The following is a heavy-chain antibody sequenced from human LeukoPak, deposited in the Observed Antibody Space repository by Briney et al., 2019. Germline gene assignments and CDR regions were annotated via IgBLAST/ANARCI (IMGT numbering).Heavy chain of an antibody. Sequence: SETLSLTCTVSGGSISSGDYYWSWIRQPPGKGLEWIGYIYYSGSTYYNPSLKSRVTISVDTSKNQFSLKLSSVTAADTAVYYCASPPIQYSSGWYYYYWGQGTLVTVSS. J-gene: IGHJ4*02. CDR1: GGSISSGDYY. D-gene: IGHD6-19*01. CDR3: ASPPIQYSSGWYYYY. CDR2: IYYSGST. V-gene: IGHV4-30-4*01.